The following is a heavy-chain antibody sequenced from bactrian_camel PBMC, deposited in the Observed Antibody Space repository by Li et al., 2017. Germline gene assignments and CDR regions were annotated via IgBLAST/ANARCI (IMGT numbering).Heavy chain of an antibody. D-gene: IGHD1*01. Sequence: VQLVESGGGSVQAGGSLRLSCAVSGYTTCLAWFRQAPGKEREGVASVAIVSGRTYYTDSVKGRFTISLDNANNTVYLQMNSLKPEDTATYFCTAQTTLALSIADFEHWGQGTQVTVS. V-gene: IGHV3S31*01. J-gene: IGHJ6*01. CDR3: TAQTTLALSIADFEH. CDR1: GYTTCL. CDR2: VAIVSGRT.